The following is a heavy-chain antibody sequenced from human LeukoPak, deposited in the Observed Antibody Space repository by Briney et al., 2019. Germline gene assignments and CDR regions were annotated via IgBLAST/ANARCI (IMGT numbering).Heavy chain of an antibody. CDR2: ISDSASST. V-gene: IGHV3-23*01. CDR1: GFTFSNCA. Sequence: GGSLRLSCAASGFTFSNCAMNWVRQAPGKGLEWVSAISDSASSTYYADSVKGRFTISRDNSKNALYLQMNSLRVEDTAVYYCAIDPNWGTHSWGQGVLVTVSS. D-gene: IGHD7-27*01. CDR3: AIDPNWGTHS. J-gene: IGHJ4*02.